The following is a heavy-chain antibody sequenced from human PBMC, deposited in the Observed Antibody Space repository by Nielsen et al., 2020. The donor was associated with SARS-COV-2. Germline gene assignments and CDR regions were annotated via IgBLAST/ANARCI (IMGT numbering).Heavy chain of an antibody. D-gene: IGHD6-19*01. Sequence: ASVKVSCKVSGYTLTELSMHWVRQAPGKGLEWMGGFDPEDGETIYAQKFQGRVTMTEDTSTDTAYMELSSLRSEDTAVYYCAKDFVAVAGSPINWFDPRGQGTLVTVSS. CDR1: GYTLTELS. V-gene: IGHV1-24*01. CDR3: AKDFVAVAGSPINWFDP. CDR2: FDPEDGET. J-gene: IGHJ5*02.